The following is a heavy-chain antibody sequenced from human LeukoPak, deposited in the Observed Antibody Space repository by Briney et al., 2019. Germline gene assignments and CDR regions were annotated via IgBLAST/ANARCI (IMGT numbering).Heavy chain of an antibody. D-gene: IGHD4-23*01. V-gene: IGHV3-23*01. J-gene: IGHJ4*02. CDR1: GFTFSSYA. CDR2: ISGSGGST. Sequence: GGSLRLPCAASGFTFSSYAMSWVRQAPGKGLEWVSAISGSGGSTYYADSVKGRFTISRDNSKNTLYLQMNSLRAEDTAVYYCAKDPTVVTPGGNFDYWGQGTLVTVSS. CDR3: AKDPTVVTPGGNFDY.